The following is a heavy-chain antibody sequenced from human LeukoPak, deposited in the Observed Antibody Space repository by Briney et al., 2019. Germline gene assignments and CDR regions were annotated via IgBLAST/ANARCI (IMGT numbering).Heavy chain of an antibody. J-gene: IGHJ4*02. CDR2: IYTSGST. Sequence: PSETLSLTCTVSGGSISSYYWSWIRQPPGRGLEWIGYIYTSGSTTYNPSLKSRVTISIDTSKNQFSLKLSSVTAADTAMYYCARIDYSSSSSNFDYWGQGTLVTVSS. D-gene: IGHD6-6*01. CDR1: GGSISSYY. CDR3: ARIDYSSSSSNFDY. V-gene: IGHV4-4*09.